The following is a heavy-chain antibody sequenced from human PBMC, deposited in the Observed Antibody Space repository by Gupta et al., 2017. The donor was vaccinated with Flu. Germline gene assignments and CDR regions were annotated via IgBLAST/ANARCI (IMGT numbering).Heavy chain of an antibody. Sequence: QLLESGPGLVRSSETLSLTCTVPGGAINNYYWNWLRQTPGKGLEWIGHVYDSETTNYNPSLKGRLTISLDTSRNQFSLQLTSVTAADTAVYYCARGLWKYTSSFSGFAYWGQGALVTVSA. D-gene: IGHD6-6*01. J-gene: IGHJ4*02. CDR1: GGAINNYY. V-gene: IGHV4-59*01. CDR3: ARGLWKYTSSFSGFAY. CDR2: VYDSETT.